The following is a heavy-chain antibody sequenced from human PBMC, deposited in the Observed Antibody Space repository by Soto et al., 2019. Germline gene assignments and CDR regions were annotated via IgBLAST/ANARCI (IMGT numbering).Heavy chain of an antibody. CDR3: ARGAAVAGGNNWFDP. CDR2: INFSGGGT. J-gene: IGHJ5*02. CDR1: GYSFTNFY. Sequence: QVQLVQSGAEVKKPGASVKVSCKASGYSFTNFYVHWVRQAPGQGLVWMGIINFSGGGTTYAQKFQGRVTMTRDTSTNTVYMQLTSLRSDDTAVYYCARGAAVAGGNNWFDPWGQGTLVTVSS. V-gene: IGHV1-46*01. D-gene: IGHD6-19*01.